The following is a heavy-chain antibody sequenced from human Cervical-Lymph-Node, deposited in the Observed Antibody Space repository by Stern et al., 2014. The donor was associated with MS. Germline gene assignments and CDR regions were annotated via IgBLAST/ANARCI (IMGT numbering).Heavy chain of an antibody. J-gene: IGHJ5*02. D-gene: IGHD2-15*01. V-gene: IGHV5-51*01. Sequence: EVQLVESGAEVKKPGESLAIPCECSGYTFTTYWIGWVRQVPGKGLEWMGSIYPGDSDTTYNPSIEGQVTISANKSSSTASLQWSSLKASDTAVYYCARGIWSFDLWGQGTLVTVSS. CDR2: IYPGDSDT. CDR1: GYTFTTYW. CDR3: ARGIWSFDL.